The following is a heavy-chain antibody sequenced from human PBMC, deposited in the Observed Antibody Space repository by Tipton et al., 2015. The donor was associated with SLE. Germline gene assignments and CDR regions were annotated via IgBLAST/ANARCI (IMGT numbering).Heavy chain of an antibody. CDR1: GGSFSGYH. CDR3: AGERATILRYLKGGNSGFDL. D-gene: IGHD4-23*01. J-gene: IGHJ2*01. V-gene: IGHV4-34*01. Sequence: TLSLTCAVYGGSFSGYHWSWIRQPPGTGLEWIGEINHSGSTNYNPSLKSRVTISLDTSKNQFSLKLSSVTAADTAVYYCAGERATILRYLKGGNSGFDLWGRGTLVTVSS. CDR2: INHSGST.